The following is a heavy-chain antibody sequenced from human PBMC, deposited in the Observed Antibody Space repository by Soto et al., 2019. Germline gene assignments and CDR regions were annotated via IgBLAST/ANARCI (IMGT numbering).Heavy chain of an antibody. Sequence: SETLSLTCNFSVGSLTGYHWNCIRQPPGKTLEWIGFAYYSGNVLYNPSFKGRASIRVDRSKNQFSLRLTSVTAADTAVYYCARRLKIGSLDHGGQGTLVTAPQ. J-gene: IGHJ1*01. CDR2: AYYSGNV. CDR1: VGSLTGYH. CDR3: ARRLKIGSLDH. D-gene: IGHD3-16*02. V-gene: IGHV4-59*01.